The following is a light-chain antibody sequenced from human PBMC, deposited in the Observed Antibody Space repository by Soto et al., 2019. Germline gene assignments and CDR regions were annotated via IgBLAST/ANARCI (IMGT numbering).Light chain of an antibody. Sequence: DIQITQSPSSLSASVGDRLTITCQASQVISNYLAWYQQKPGKAPNLLIYDATNLETGVPSRFSGSGSGTDFTFTISSLQPEDIATDNCQQYYYHPLPFGGGTKLDIK. CDR2: DAT. J-gene: IGKJ4*01. V-gene: IGKV1-33*01. CDR3: QQYYYHPLP. CDR1: QVISNY.